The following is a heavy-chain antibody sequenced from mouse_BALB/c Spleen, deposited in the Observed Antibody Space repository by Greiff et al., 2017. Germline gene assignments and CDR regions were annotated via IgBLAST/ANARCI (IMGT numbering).Heavy chain of an antibody. V-gene: IGHV2-9-2*01. Sequence: QVQLQQSGPGLVAPSQSLSITCTVSGFSLTSYDISWIRQPPGKGLEWLGVIWTGGGTNYNSAFMSRLSISKDNSKSQVFLKMNSLQTDDTAIYYCVRENYYGSSYDPYYYAMDYWGQGTSVTVSS. CDR2: IWTGGGT. CDR3: VRENYYGSSYDPYYYAMDY. D-gene: IGHD1-1*01. J-gene: IGHJ4*01. CDR1: GFSLTSYD.